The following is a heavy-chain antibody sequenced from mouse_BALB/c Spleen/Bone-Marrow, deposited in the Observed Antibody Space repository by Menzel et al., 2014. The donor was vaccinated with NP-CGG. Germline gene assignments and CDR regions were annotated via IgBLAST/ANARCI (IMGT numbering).Heavy chain of an antibody. V-gene: IGHV1-82*01. Sequence: QVQLQQSGPELVKPGASVKISCKASGYAFSSSWMNWVKQRPGQGLEWIGRIYPGDGDTNYNGKFKGKATLTADKSSSTAYMQLSSLTSADSAVYFCARRRDYDRYFDVWGAGTTVTVSS. CDR2: IYPGDGDT. CDR3: ARRRDYDRYFDV. CDR1: GYAFSSSW. J-gene: IGHJ1*01. D-gene: IGHD2-4*01.